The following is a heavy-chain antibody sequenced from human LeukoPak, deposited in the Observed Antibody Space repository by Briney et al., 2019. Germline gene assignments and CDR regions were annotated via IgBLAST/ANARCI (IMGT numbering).Heavy chain of an antibody. V-gene: IGHV3-7*01. J-gene: IGHJ6*02. CDR1: GFTFSSYW. Sequence: GGSLRLSCAASGFTFSSYWISWVRQAPGKGLEWVANIKQDGSEKYYVDSVKGRFTISRDNAKNSLYLQMNSLRAEDTAVYYCARAGLTMVNYYYGMDVWGQGNTVTVSS. D-gene: IGHD3-10*01. CDR2: IKQDGSEK. CDR3: ARAGLTMVNYYYGMDV.